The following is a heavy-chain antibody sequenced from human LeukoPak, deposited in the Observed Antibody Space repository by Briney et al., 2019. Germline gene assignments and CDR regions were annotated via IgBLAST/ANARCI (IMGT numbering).Heavy chain of an antibody. D-gene: IGHD3-10*01. CDR2: ISAYNGNT. V-gene: IGHV1-18*01. Sequence: GASVKVSCKASGYTFTSHGISWVRQVPGQGLEWMGWISAYNGNTNYAQTLQGRVTMTRNTSISTAYMELSSLRSEDTAVYYCARGGLWFGELLGYYYGMDVWGQGTTVTVSS. CDR1: GYTFTSHG. J-gene: IGHJ6*02. CDR3: ARGGLWFGELLGYYYGMDV.